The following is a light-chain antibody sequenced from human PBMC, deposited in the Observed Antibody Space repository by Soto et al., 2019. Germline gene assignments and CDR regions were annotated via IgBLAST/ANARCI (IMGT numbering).Light chain of an antibody. CDR1: QSVRSSY. CDR3: QQYGTSPRT. Sequence: EIVLTQSPGTLSLSPGERATLSCRASQSVRSSYLARYQQKLVQAPRLLIYGVSNRATGIPDRFSGSGSGTDFTLTTNRLESEDFAVYYCQQYGTSPRTFGQGTTVEIK. CDR2: GVS. V-gene: IGKV3-20*01. J-gene: IGKJ1*01.